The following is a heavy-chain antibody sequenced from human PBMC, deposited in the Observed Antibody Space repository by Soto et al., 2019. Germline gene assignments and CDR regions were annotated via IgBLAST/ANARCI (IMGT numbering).Heavy chain of an antibody. CDR3: ARGRGSYRYTPYFDY. CDR1: GGSFSGYY. Sequence: SETLSLTCAVYGGSFSGYYWSWIRQPPGKGLEWIGEINRSGGTNYNPSLKSPITISVDTSKNQFSLKLGSVTAADTAVYYCARGRGSYRYTPYFDYWGQGTLVTVSS. CDR2: INRSGGT. J-gene: IGHJ4*02. D-gene: IGHD3-16*02. V-gene: IGHV4-34*01.